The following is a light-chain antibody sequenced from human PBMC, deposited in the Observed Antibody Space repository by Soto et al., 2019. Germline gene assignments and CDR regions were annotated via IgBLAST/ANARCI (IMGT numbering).Light chain of an antibody. J-gene: IGKJ1*01. CDR2: GAS. CDR1: QSVSSSY. Sequence: EIVLTQSPGTLSLSPGERATLSCRASQSVSSSYLVWYQQKLGQAPRLLIDGASSRATGIPDRFSGSGSGTDFTLTISRLEPEDCAVYYCQQYGSSPWTFDQGTKVDIK. V-gene: IGKV3-20*01. CDR3: QQYGSSPWT.